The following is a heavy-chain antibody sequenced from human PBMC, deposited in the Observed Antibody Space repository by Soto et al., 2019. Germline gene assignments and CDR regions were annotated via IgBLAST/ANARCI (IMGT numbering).Heavy chain of an antibody. V-gene: IGHV4-34*01. CDR3: ARRTYSSSWYEGGMDY. D-gene: IGHD6-13*01. J-gene: IGHJ4*02. Sequence: LSLTCAVYGGSFSGYYWSWIRQPPGKGLEWIGEINHSGSTNYNPSLKSRVTISVDTAKNQFSLKLSSVTAADTAVYYGARRTYSSSWYEGGMDYWGQGTLVTVSS. CDR1: GGSFSGYY. CDR2: INHSGST.